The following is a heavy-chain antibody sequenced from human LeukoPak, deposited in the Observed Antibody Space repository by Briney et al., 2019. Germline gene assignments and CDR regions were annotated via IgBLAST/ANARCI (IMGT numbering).Heavy chain of an antibody. Sequence: SETLSLTCTVSGGSISSYYWSWIRQPPGKGLEWIGYIYYSGSTNYNPSLKSRVTISVDTSKNQFSLKLSSVTAADTAVYYCAIDHWGLLGELQGRGGDYWGQGTLVTVSS. CDR3: AIDHWGLLGELQGRGGDY. J-gene: IGHJ4*02. CDR2: IYYSGST. D-gene: IGHD3-10*01. CDR1: GGSISSYY. V-gene: IGHV4-59*01.